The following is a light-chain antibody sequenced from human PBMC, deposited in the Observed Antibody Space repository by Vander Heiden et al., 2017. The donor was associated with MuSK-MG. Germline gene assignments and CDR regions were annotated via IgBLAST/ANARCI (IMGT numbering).Light chain of an antibody. V-gene: IGLV2-14*01. CDR2: DVS. Sequence: QSALTQPASVSGSPGQSITISCTGSSSDIGGYNYVSWYQQHPGKAPKLMIYDVSNRPSGVSNRFSGSKSGNTASLTIAGLQAEEEADYYCSSDTSSSTLGVFGGGTKLTVL. J-gene: IGLJ2*01. CDR1: SSDIGGYNY. CDR3: SSDTSSSTLGV.